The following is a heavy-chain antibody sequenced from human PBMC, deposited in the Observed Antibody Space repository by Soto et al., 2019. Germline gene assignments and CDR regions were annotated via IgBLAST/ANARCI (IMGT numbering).Heavy chain of an antibody. D-gene: IGHD2-15*01. CDR2: IDPSDSYT. J-gene: IGHJ5*02. CDR1: GYSFTSYW. Sequence: GESLKISCKGSGYSFTSYWISWVRQMPGKGLEWMGRIDPSDSYTNYSPSFQGHVTISADKSISTAYLQWSSLKASDTAMYYCARRSGYCSGGSCKGGNWFDHWGQGTLVTVSS. CDR3: ARRSGYCSGGSCKGGNWFDH. V-gene: IGHV5-10-1*01.